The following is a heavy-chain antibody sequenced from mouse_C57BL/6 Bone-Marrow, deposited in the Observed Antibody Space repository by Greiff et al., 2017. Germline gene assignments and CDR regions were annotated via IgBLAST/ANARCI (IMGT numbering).Heavy chain of an antibody. D-gene: IGHD3-2*02. CDR2: IYPRSGNT. CDR3: ARRRGQLRLRPFDY. CDR1: GYTFTSYG. Sequence: VKLQQSGAELARPGASVKLSCKASGYTFTSYGISWVKQRTGQGLEWIGEIYPRSGNTYYNEKFKGKATLTADKSSSTAYMELRSLTSEDSAVYFCARRRGQLRLRPFDYWGQGTTLTVSS. V-gene: IGHV1-81*01. J-gene: IGHJ2*01.